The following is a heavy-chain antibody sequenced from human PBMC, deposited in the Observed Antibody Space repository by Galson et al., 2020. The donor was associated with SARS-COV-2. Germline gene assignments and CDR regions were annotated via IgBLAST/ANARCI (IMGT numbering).Heavy chain of an antibody. CDR1: GGSISSGGYY. CDR2: IYYSGST. J-gene: IGHJ6*02. Sequence: SETLSLTCTVSGGSISSGGYYWSWIRQHPGKGLEWIGYIYYSGSTYYNPSLKSRVTISVDTSKNQFSLKLSSVTAADTAVYYCARDEGYNGSYSGMDVWGHGTTVTVSS. V-gene: IGHV4-31*03. CDR3: ARDEGYNGSYSGMDV. D-gene: IGHD1-20*01.